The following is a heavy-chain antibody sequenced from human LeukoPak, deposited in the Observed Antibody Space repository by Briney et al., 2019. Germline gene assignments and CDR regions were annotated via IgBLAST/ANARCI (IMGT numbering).Heavy chain of an antibody. CDR2: IYDSGST. D-gene: IGHD6-19*01. CDR3: ARGLHGYSSALYHFDS. Sequence: SETLSLTCTVSGDSNSTYYWSWIRQPPGKGLEWIGYIYDSGSTNCHPSLKSRVAISVDTSKNQFSLRLSSVTAADTAVYYCARGLHGYSSALYHFDSWGQGTPVTVSS. CDR1: GDSNSTYY. J-gene: IGHJ4*02. V-gene: IGHV4-59*01.